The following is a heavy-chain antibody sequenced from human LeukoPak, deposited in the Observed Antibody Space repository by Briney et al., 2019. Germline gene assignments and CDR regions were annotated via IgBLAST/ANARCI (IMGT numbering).Heavy chain of an antibody. CDR3: ARDTWGGRLDSFDP. CDR1: GGTFISYA. V-gene: IGHV1-69*13. Sequence: ASVKVSCKASGGTFISYAISWVRQAPGQGLEWMGGIIPIFGTANYAQKFQGRVTITADESTSTAYMELSSLRSEDTAVYYCARDTWGGRLDSFDPWGQGTLVTVSS. D-gene: IGHD3-16*01. CDR2: IIPIFGTA. J-gene: IGHJ5*02.